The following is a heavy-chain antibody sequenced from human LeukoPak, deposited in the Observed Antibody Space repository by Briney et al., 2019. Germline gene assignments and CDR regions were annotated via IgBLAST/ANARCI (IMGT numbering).Heavy chain of an antibody. Sequence: GGSLRLSCAASGFTFSSYSMNWVRQAPGKGLEWVGRIKTKADGGTTDYAAPVKGRFTISRDDSKNTLYLQMNSLKTEDEAIYYCATEGFEYSGSWVAFDIWGQGTMVTVSS. CDR2: IKTKADGGTT. CDR3: ATEGFEYSGSWVAFDI. V-gene: IGHV3-15*01. J-gene: IGHJ3*02. CDR1: GFTFSSYS. D-gene: IGHD1-26*01.